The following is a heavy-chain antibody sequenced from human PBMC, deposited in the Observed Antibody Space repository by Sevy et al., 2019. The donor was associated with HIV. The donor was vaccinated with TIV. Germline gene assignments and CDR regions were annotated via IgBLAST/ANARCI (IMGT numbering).Heavy chain of an antibody. J-gene: IGHJ5*02. D-gene: IGHD6-19*01. CDR1: GSNIRTHW. CDR2: INEDGSTK. Sequence: GGSLRLSFAASGSNIRTHWMLWVRQAPGKGLKGGANINEDGSTKYYLDSVKGRFTISRDNAENSVFLQMNSLRVEDTAVYYCVRALLKADNLWGQGTLVTVSS. V-gene: IGHV3-7*01. CDR3: VRALLKADNL.